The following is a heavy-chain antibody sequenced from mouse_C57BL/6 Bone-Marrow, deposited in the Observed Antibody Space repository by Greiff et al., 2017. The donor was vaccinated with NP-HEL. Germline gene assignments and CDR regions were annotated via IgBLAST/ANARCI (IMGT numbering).Heavy chain of an antibody. Sequence: VQRVESGAELARPGASVKLSCKASGYTFTSYGISWVKQRTGQGLEWIGEIYPRSGNTYYNEKFKGKATLTADKSSSTAYMELRSLTSEDSAVYFCARRGDYGSRAWFAYWGQGTLVTVSA. D-gene: IGHD1-1*01. J-gene: IGHJ3*01. CDR1: GYTFTSYG. V-gene: IGHV1-81*01. CDR2: IYPRSGNT. CDR3: ARRGDYGSRAWFAY.